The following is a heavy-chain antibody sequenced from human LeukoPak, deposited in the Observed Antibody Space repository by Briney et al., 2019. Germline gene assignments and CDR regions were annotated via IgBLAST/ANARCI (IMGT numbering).Heavy chain of an antibody. CDR2: IKSKTDGGTT. D-gene: IGHD3-10*01. Sequence: PGGSLRLSCAASGFTFTNAWMSWVRQAPGQGLEWVGRIKSKTDGGTTDYAVPVKGRFTISRDDSKNTLYLPMNSLITGDTAMYFCATEYYGSFNYWGQGTLVTVSS. CDR1: GFTFTNAW. V-gene: IGHV3-15*01. J-gene: IGHJ4*02. CDR3: ATEYYGSFNY.